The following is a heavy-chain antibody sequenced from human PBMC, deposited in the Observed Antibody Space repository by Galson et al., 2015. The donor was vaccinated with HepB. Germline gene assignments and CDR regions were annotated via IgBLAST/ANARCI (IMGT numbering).Heavy chain of an antibody. CDR2: ISYDESIK. CDR3: VRERLWSLDY. CDR1: GFTFSSHA. Sequence: SLRLSCAASGFTFSSHAMHWVRQAPGKGLQWVAVISYDESIKNYADSVKGRFTISRDNSQNTLYMQMNSLGADDTAVYYCVRERLWSLDYWGQRTLVTVSS. V-gene: IGHV3-30-3*01. D-gene: IGHD2-21*01. J-gene: IGHJ4*02.